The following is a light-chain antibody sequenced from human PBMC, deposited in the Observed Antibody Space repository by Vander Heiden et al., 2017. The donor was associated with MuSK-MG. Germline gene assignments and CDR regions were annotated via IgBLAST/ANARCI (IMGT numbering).Light chain of an antibody. CDR2: AAS. Sequence: AIHLTQSPSSLSASVGDRVTITCRASQGIRNDLGWYQQKPGKAPKLLLYAASSLQSGVPSRFSGSGSGTDFTLTISILQPEDFASYYCRQDDNYPRTFGQGTKVEIK. CDR3: RQDDNYPRT. CDR1: QGIRND. J-gene: IGKJ1*01. V-gene: IGKV1-6*01.